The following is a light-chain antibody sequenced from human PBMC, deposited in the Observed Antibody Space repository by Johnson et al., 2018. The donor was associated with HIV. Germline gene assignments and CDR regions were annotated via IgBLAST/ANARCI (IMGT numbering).Light chain of an antibody. CDR2: ENN. CDR1: SSNIGNNY. V-gene: IGLV1-51*02. CDR3: GTWDSSLSAGPYV. J-gene: IGLJ1*01. Sequence: QSVLTQPPSVSAAPGQKVTISCSGSSSNIGNNYVSWYQQLPGTAPKLLIYENNKRPSGISDRFSGSKSGTSGTLDITGLQTGDEADYYCGTWDSSLSAGPYVFGTVTKVTVL.